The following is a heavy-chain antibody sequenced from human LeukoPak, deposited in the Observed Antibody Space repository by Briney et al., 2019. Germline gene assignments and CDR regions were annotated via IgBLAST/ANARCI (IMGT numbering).Heavy chain of an antibody. CDR2: IYYSGST. D-gene: IGHD3-22*01. CDR3: TRGSIAYYYMDV. J-gene: IGHJ6*03. Sequence: PSETLSLTCTVSGGSISSYYWSWIRQPPGKGLGWIGNIYYSGSTNYNPSLKSRVTISVDTSKNQFSLKLSSVTAAHTAVYYCTRGSIAYYYMDVWGKGTTVTISS. V-gene: IGHV4-59*01. CDR1: GGSISSYY.